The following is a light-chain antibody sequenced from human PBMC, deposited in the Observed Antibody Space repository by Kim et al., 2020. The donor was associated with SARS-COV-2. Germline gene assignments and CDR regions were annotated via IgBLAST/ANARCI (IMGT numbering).Light chain of an antibody. CDR2: WAS. V-gene: IGKV4-1*01. J-gene: IGKJ4*01. CDR1: QSVLSTSNNKNY. CDR3: QQYYSTPLT. Sequence: ATINCKSSQSVLSTSNNKNYLAWCHQKPGQPPKLLIYWASTRESGVPDRFSGSGSGTDFTLTISSLQAEDVAVYYCQQYYSTPLTFGGGTKVDIK.